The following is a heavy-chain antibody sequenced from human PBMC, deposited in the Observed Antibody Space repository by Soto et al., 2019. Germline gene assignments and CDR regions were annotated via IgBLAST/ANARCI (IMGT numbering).Heavy chain of an antibody. D-gene: IGHD1-26*01. CDR1: GFSLTTDRVG. CDR3: AHAYGGRSLY. V-gene: IGHV2-5*02. CDR2: IYWDDSK. J-gene: IGHJ4*02. Sequence: QITLKESGPTLVKPTQTLTLTCTFSGFSLTTDRVGVGWIRQPPGEALEWLAVIYWDDSKTYRPSLESRITILKDTSKNQVALTMTNMDSLDTATYYCAHAYGGRSLYWGQGTLVTVSS.